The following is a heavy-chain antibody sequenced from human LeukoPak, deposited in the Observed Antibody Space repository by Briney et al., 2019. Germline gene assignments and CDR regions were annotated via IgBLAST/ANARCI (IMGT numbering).Heavy chain of an antibody. V-gene: IGHV1-18*01. CDR3: ARDRLAKAATDAFDI. D-gene: IGHD6-13*01. CDR1: GYTFTSYG. Sequence: ASVKVSCKASGYTFTSYGISWVRQAPGQGLEWMGWISAYNGNTNYAQKLQGRVTMTTDTSTSTAYMELRSLRSDDTAVYYCARDRLAKAATDAFDIWGQGTMVTVSS. J-gene: IGHJ3*02. CDR2: ISAYNGNT.